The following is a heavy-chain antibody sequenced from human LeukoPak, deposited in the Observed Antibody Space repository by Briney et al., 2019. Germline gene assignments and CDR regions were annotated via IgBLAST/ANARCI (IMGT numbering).Heavy chain of an antibody. J-gene: IGHJ4*02. CDR2: IKDDSTVK. D-gene: IGHD5-12*01. V-gene: IGHV3-7*01. CDR3: ARGPSTILTTI. Sequence: GALRLSWVGLGLRFSRYLITWVRPAPGEGAGWVANIKDDSTVKNYADSVKGRFTISRDNAENSLYLQMNSLRVEDTAVYYCARGPSTILTTIWGQGTLVTVSS. CDR1: GLRFSRYL.